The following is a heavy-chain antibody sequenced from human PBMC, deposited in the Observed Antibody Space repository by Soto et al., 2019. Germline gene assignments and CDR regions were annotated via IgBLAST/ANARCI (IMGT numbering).Heavy chain of an antibody. Sequence: PSETLSLTCTVSGGSISSGGYYWSWIRQHPGKGLEWIGYIYYSGSTYYNPSLKSRVTISVDTSKNQFSLKLSSVTAADTAVYYCARDRSYDFWSGYPRDYYYGMDVWGQGTTVTVSS. D-gene: IGHD3-3*01. J-gene: IGHJ6*02. CDR3: ARDRSYDFWSGYPRDYYYGMDV. V-gene: IGHV4-31*03. CDR2: IYYSGST. CDR1: GGSISSGGYY.